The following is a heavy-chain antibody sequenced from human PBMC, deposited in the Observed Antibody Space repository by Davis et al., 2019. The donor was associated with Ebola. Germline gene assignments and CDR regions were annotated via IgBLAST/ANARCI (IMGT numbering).Heavy chain of an antibody. V-gene: IGHV4-34*01. Sequence: MPSETLSLTCAVYGGSFSGYYWSWIRQPPGKGLEWIGEINHSGSTNYNPSLKSRVTISVDTSKNQFSLKLSSVTAADTAVYYCAKVSFGSGWLNRWFDPWGQGTLVTASS. CDR3: AKVSFGSGWLNRWFDP. D-gene: IGHD6-19*01. CDR2: INHSGST. J-gene: IGHJ5*02. CDR1: GGSFSGYY.